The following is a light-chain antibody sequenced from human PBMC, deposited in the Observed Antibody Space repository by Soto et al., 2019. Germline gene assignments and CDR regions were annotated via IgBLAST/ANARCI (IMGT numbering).Light chain of an antibody. V-gene: IGLV2-23*01. Sequence: QSALIQPASVSGSPGQSITISCTGSSNDIGRYNLVSWYQKHPGKAPKFIIYEANKRPSGVSDRFSGSKSGNTASLTISGLQADEEADYYCCSFAGTSFVMFGGGTKVTVL. CDR2: EAN. J-gene: IGLJ3*02. CDR3: CSFAGTSFVM. CDR1: SNDIGRYNL.